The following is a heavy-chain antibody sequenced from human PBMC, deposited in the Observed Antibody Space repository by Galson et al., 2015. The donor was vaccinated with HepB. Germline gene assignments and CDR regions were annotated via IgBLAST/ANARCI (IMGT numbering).Heavy chain of an antibody. CDR3: ARRLYMSASMYYFDF. Sequence: SVKVSCKASGGTFSSYAISWVRQAPGQGLEWMGGIIPMFGTANYAQKFQGRVTITADESTSTAYMEVSSLRSDDTAVYYCARRLYMSASMYYFDFWGQGTLVTVSS. CDR2: IIPMFGTA. V-gene: IGHV1-69*13. CDR1: GGTFSSYA. D-gene: IGHD3-10*01. J-gene: IGHJ4*02.